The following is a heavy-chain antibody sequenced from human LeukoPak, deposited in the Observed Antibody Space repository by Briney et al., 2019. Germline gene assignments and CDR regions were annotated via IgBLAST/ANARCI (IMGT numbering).Heavy chain of an antibody. Sequence: PGGSLRLSCAASGFTFSSYGMHWVRQAPGKGLEWVAFIRYDGSNKYYADSVKGRFTISRDNSKNTLYLQMNSLRAEDTAVYYCAKDRTIFRVVIMGALDYWGQGTLVTVSS. D-gene: IGHD3-3*01. CDR3: AKDRTIFRVVIMGALDY. CDR2: IRYDGSNK. V-gene: IGHV3-30*02. CDR1: GFTFSSYG. J-gene: IGHJ4*02.